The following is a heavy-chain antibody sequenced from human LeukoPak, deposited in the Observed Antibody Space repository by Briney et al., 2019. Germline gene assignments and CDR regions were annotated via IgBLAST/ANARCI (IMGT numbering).Heavy chain of an antibody. CDR1: GGSMSSYY. V-gene: IGHV4-4*07. Sequence: PSETLSLTCTVSGGSMSSYYWSWIRQPAGKGREWIGRIYSSGSTNYNPSLKSRVTMSVDTSKNQFSLKLTSLTDADTAVYYCARDRGYCSSIRCYYYFDYWGQGTLLTVSS. J-gene: IGHJ4*02. CDR2: IYSSGST. CDR3: ARDRGYCSSIRCYYYFDY. D-gene: IGHD2-2*01.